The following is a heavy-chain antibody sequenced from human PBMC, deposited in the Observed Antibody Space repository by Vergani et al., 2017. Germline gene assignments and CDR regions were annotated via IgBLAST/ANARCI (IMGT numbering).Heavy chain of an antibody. Sequence: QVQLVESGGGVVQPGRSLRLSCAASGFTFSSYGMHWVRQAPGKGLEWVAVISYDGSNKYYADSVKGRFTISRDNSKNTLYLQMNSLRAEDTAVYYCAKVPTSILWFGESPDYYGMDVWGQGTTVTVSS. V-gene: IGHV3-30*18. J-gene: IGHJ6*02. CDR3: AKVPTSILWFGESPDYYGMDV. CDR2: ISYDGSNK. D-gene: IGHD3-10*01. CDR1: GFTFSSYG.